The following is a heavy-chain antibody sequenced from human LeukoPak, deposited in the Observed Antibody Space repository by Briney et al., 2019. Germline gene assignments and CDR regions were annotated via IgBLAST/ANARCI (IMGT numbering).Heavy chain of an antibody. Sequence: SETLSLTCTVSGGSISSGSYYWSWIRQPPGKGLEWIGYIYYSGSTNYNPSLKSRVTISVDTSKNQFSLKLSSVTAADTAVYYCARGAGDGGNSDYYMDVWGKGTTVTISS. CDR3: ARGAGDGGNSDYYMDV. CDR1: GGSISSGSYY. V-gene: IGHV4-61*01. CDR2: IYYSGST. D-gene: IGHD4-23*01. J-gene: IGHJ6*03.